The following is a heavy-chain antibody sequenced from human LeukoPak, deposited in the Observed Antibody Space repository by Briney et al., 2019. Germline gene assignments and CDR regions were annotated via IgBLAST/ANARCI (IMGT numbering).Heavy chain of an antibody. CDR1: GFTFSIYA. J-gene: IGHJ6*03. V-gene: IGHV3-21*01. CDR3: ARGSEVTQTGYYYYYMDV. D-gene: IGHD2-21*02. CDR2: ISSSSSYI. Sequence: GGSLRLSCAASGFTFSIYAMSWVRQAPGKGLEWVSSISSSSSYIYYADSVKGRFTISRDNAKNSLYLQMNSLRAEDTAVYYCARGSEVTQTGYYYYYMDVWGKGTTVTVSS.